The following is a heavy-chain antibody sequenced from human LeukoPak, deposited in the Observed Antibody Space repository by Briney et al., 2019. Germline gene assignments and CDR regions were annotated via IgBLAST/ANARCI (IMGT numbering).Heavy chain of an antibody. Sequence: SETLSLTCTVSGDSISDYSWSWIRQPAGKGLEWIGRIYTSGSTNYNPSLKSRVTMSVDTSKNQFSLKLNSVTAADTAVYYCARVSAEAVTAFDSWGQGTLVTVSS. J-gene: IGHJ4*02. V-gene: IGHV4-4*07. CDR1: GDSISDYS. CDR2: IYTSGST. CDR3: ARVSAEAVTAFDS. D-gene: IGHD6-19*01.